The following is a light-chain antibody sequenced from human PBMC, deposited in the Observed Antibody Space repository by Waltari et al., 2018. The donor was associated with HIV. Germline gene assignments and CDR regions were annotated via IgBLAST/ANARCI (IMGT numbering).Light chain of an antibody. CDR3: SSYTSSSTLEV. J-gene: IGLJ3*02. V-gene: IGLV2-14*03. Sequence: QSALTQPASVSGSPGQSITISCTGTSSDVGGYNYVSWYQQHPGKAPKLMMYDVSNLPSGVSNRFSGSKSGNTASLTISGLQAEVEADYYCSSYTSSSTLEVFGGGTKLAVL. CDR2: DVS. CDR1: SSDVGGYNY.